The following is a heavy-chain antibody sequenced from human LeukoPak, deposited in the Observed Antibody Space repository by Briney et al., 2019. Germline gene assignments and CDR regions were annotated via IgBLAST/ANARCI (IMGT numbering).Heavy chain of an antibody. V-gene: IGHV1-2*02. CDR3: ARDHTGYDSSGYYLESTFDY. D-gene: IGHD3-22*01. CDR1: GYTFTGYY. J-gene: IGHJ4*02. CDR2: INPNSGGT. Sequence: ASVKVSCKASGYTFTGYYMHWVRQAPGQGLEWMGWINPNSGGTNYAQKFQGRVTMTRGTSISTAYMELSRLRSDDTAVYYCARDHTGYDSSGYYLESTFDYWGQGTLVTVSS.